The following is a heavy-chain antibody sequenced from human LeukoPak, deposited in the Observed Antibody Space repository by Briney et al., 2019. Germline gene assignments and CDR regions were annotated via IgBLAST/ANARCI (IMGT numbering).Heavy chain of an antibody. CDR2: IYYSGST. CDR3: ARHSGYSSSWYYFDY. V-gene: IGHV4-39*01. D-gene: IGHD6-13*01. Sequence: SETLSLTCTVSGGSISSSSYYWGWIRQPPGKGRAWIGSIYYSGSTYYNPSLKSRVTISVDTSKNQFSLKLSSVTAADTAVYYCARHSGYSSSWYYFDYWGQGTLVTVSS. CDR1: GGSISSSSYY. J-gene: IGHJ4*02.